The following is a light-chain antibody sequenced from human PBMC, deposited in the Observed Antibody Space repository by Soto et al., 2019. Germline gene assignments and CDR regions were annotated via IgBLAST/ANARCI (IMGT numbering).Light chain of an antibody. V-gene: IGLV2-14*01. J-gene: IGLJ2*01. CDR1: SSDVGGYNY. CDR3: SSYTSSSTLGVV. Sequence: QSALTQPASVSGSPGQSITISCTGPSSDVGGYNYVSWYQQHPGKAPKLMIYDVSNRPSGVSNRFSGFKSGNTASLTISGIQAEDETEYYCSSYTSSSTLGVVFGGGTKLTVL. CDR2: DVS.